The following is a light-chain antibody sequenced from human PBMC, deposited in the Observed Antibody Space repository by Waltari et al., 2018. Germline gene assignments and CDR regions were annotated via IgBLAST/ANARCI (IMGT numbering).Light chain of an antibody. CDR3: QQYNNLLIT. CDR2: GAS. Sequence: EIVMTQSPATLSVSPGDRATLSCRPSQSVRSNLAWYQQKPGQAPRLLIYGASTRATFIPDRFSGSGSGTEFTLTISSLQSEDFAVYYCQQYNNLLITFGQGTRLEIK. J-gene: IGKJ5*01. V-gene: IGKV3-15*01. CDR1: QSVRSN.